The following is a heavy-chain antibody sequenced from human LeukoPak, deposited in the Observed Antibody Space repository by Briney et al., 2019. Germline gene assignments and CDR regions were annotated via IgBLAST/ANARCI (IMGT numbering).Heavy chain of an antibody. Sequence: PGGSLRLSCAASGFTFGSYEMNWVRQAPGKGLEWVSYISSSGSTIYYADSVKGRFTISRDNAKNSLYLQMNSLRAEDTAVYYCARESRDGYNYPSFDYWGQGTLVTVSS. CDR3: ARESRDGYNYPSFDY. J-gene: IGHJ4*02. D-gene: IGHD5-24*01. CDR2: ISSSGSTI. V-gene: IGHV3-48*03. CDR1: GFTFGSYE.